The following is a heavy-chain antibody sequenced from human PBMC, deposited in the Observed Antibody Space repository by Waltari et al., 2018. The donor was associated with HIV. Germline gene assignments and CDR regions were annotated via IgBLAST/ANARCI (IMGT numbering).Heavy chain of an antibody. CDR1: VYTFTGYY. CDR3: ARDRARTTDYYYYGMDV. D-gene: IGHD1-7*01. Sequence: QVQLVQSGVEVKKPGASVKVACKAYVYTFTGYYMHWLRQAPVQGLEWMGWINPNSGGTNYAQKFQGRVTMTRDTSISTAYMELSRLRSDDTAVYYCARDRARTTDYYYYGMDVWGQGTTVTVSS. CDR2: INPNSGGT. J-gene: IGHJ6*02. V-gene: IGHV1-2*02.